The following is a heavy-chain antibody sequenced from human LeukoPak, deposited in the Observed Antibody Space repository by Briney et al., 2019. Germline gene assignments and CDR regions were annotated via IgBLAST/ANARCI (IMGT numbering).Heavy chain of an antibody. CDR1: GFTFTSYN. V-gene: IGHV3-30*03. D-gene: IGHD2-21*01. J-gene: IGHJ4*02. CDR3: GRDSVGGGKDRFDC. CDR2: ISYDGNIK. Sequence: PGRSLGLSCAASGFTFTSYNFHWVRQAPGKGLQWVGFISYDGNIKYEDSVKGRFTISRDNSKNTLYLQMNSLRAEDTAMYYCGRDSVGGGKDRFDCWGQGTLVTVSS.